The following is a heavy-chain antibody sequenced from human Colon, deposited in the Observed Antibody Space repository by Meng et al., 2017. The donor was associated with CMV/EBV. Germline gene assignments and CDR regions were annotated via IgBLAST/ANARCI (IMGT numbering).Heavy chain of an antibody. CDR1: GYSINIGYY. CDR2: IYYNGNT. V-gene: IGHV4-38-2*02. D-gene: IGHD2/OR15-2a*01. Sequence: SETLSLTCTVSGYSINIGYYWSWIRQRPGEGLEWIGFIYYNGNTEYNPSLKSRLTISIDTSKNQFFLNLRSVTAADTAVYHCVKIEGRCDSQSCSYYRWFDPWGQGILVTVSS. CDR3: VKIEGRCDSQSCSYYRWFDP. J-gene: IGHJ5*02.